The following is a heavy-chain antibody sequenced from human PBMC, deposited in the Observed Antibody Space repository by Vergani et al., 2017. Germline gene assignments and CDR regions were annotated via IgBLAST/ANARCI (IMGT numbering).Heavy chain of an antibody. Sequence: QMQLVQSGPEVKKPGTSVKVSCKASGFTFTSSAVQWVRQARGQRLEWIGWIVVGSGNTNYAQKFQERVTITRDMSTSTAYMELSSLRSKDTAVYYCAAASRHPTHYGMDVWGQGTTVTVSS. V-gene: IGHV1-58*01. CDR2: IVVGSGNT. CDR3: AAASRHPTHYGMDV. J-gene: IGHJ6*02. CDR1: GFTFTSSA.